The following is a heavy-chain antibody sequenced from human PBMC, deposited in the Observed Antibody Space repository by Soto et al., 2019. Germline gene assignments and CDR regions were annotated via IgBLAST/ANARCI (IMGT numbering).Heavy chain of an antibody. CDR2: IYWDDDK. V-gene: IGHV2-5*02. CDR1: GFSLSTSGVG. CDR3: AHIPNYYQYDWFDP. D-gene: IGHD3-16*01. J-gene: IGHJ5*02. Sequence: PTLVNPTQTLTLTCTFSGFSLSTSGVGVGWIRQPPGKALEWLALIYWDDDKRYSPSLQSRLSITKDTSKNQVVLTMTNVDPVDTATYYCAHIPNYYQYDWFDPRGQGTLVTVSS.